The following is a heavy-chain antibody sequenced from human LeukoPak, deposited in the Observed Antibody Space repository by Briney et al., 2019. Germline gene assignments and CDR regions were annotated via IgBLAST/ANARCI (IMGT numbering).Heavy chain of an antibody. CDR1: GGPFSGYY. CDR2: INHSGRT. V-gene: IGHV4-34*01. CDR3: ARGPPAKYDILTGYYNFHY. J-gene: IGHJ4*02. D-gene: IGHD3-9*01. Sequence: AETLTLTCAVYGGPFSGYYWTWIRQPPGKGLEWIGEINHSGRTNYNPSLKSRVTISVDTSKNQFSLKLNSVTAADTAVYYCARGPPAKYDILTGYYNFHYWGQGTLVTVSS.